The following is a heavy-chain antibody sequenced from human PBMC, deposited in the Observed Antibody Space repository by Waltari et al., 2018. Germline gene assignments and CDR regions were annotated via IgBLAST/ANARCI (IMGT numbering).Heavy chain of an antibody. Sequence: QVQLQLWGAGLLKPSETLSLTCAVYGGSFSDYSWTWIRQPPGMGLEWIGEIKHTGNTNANPALNSRVTLSRDTSESQIYLNLRSVTAADTAVYYCARPLPVGGYYWDLWAQGTLFTVSS. D-gene: IGHD3-22*01. J-gene: IGHJ5*02. CDR2: IKHTGNT. CDR1: GGSFSDYS. V-gene: IGHV4-34*01. CDR3: ARPLPVGGYYWDL.